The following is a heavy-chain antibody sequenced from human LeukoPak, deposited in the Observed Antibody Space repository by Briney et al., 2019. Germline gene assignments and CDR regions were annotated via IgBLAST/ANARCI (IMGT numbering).Heavy chain of an antibody. CDR2: INHSGST. J-gene: IGHJ3*02. Sequence: SETLSLTCAVYGGSFSGYYWSWIRQPPGKGLEWIGEINHSGSTNYNPSLKSRVTISVDKSKNQFSLKLSSVTAADTAVYYCARGGIGIQLWLRAFDIWGQGTMVTVSS. V-gene: IGHV4-34*01. CDR3: ARGGIGIQLWLRAFDI. CDR1: GGSFSGYY. D-gene: IGHD5-18*01.